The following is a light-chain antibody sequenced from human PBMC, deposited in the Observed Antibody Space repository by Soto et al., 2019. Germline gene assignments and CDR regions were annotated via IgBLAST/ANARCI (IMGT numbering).Light chain of an antibody. J-gene: IGLJ3*02. CDR1: SSDVGGYNY. CDR3: STYRSGSTPWV. CDR2: EVS. V-gene: IGLV2-14*01. Sequence: QSALTQPASVSGSPGQSITISCTGTSSDVGGYNYVSWYQQHPGKAPKLMIYEVSNRPSGVSDRFSGSKSGNTASLTISGHQEEDEANDYYSTYRSGSTPWVFGGGTKLTVL.